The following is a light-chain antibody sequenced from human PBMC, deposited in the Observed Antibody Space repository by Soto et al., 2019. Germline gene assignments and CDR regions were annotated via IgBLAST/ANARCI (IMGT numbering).Light chain of an antibody. Sequence: ENVLTQSPGTLSLSPGEGATLSCRASQNVDSNYLAWYQQKPGQAPRLLIYGTRRAPGTPDTFSGSGSGTDFSLTISRLEPEDFAVYYCQQYGGSSLSFGGGTKGDIK. V-gene: IGKV3-20*01. CDR3: QQYGGSSLS. J-gene: IGKJ4*01. CDR2: GT. CDR1: QNVDSNY.